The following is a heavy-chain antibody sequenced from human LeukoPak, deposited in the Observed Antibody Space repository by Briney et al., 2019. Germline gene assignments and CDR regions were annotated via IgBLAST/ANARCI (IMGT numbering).Heavy chain of an antibody. Sequence: SETLSLTCTVSGGSISSYYWSWIRQPAGKGLEWIGRIYTSGSTNYNPSLKSRVTMSVDTSKNQFSLKLSSVTAANTAVYYCARGGSSWYDNWFDPWGQGTLVTVSS. CDR2: IYTSGST. CDR3: ARGGSSWYDNWFDP. D-gene: IGHD6-13*01. CDR1: GGSISSYY. J-gene: IGHJ5*02. V-gene: IGHV4-4*07.